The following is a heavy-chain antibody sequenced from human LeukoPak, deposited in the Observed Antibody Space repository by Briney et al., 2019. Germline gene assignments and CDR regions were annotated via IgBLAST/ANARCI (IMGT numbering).Heavy chain of an antibody. V-gene: IGHV3-21*01. J-gene: IGHJ4*02. D-gene: IGHD3-3*01. Sequence: PGGSLRLSCAASGYTFSTYTMSWVRQAPGKGLEWVSCISSSSSYKYYADSVKGRVTISRDNAKNSLHLQMDSLKAEDTAVYYCARETTTNFGVVPYYFDGWGQGTLVTVSS. CDR2: ISSSSSYK. CDR1: GYTFSTYT. CDR3: ARETTTNFGVVPYYFDG.